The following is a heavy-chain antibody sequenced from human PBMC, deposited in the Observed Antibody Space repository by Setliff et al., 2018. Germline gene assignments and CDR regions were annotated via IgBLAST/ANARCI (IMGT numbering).Heavy chain of an antibody. D-gene: IGHD1-1*01. CDR3: GRVGNWNFFDF. V-gene: IGHV4-38-2*01. Sequence: PSETLSLTCAVSGYSISNIYYWGWIRQPPGKGLEWIATIHHSGSTNYNPSLKSRATISVDTSKNQFSLKVSSVTAADTAVYYCGRVGNWNFFDFWSQGTLVTVSS. CDR1: GYSISNIYY. CDR2: IHHSGST. J-gene: IGHJ4*02.